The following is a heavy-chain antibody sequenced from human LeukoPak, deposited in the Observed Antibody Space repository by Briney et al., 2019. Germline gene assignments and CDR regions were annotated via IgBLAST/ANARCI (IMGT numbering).Heavy chain of an antibody. Sequence: PGGSLRLSWAASGFTFSSSSMNWVRQAPGKGLELVSSISSSSSYIYYADSVKGRFTISRDNAKNSLYLQMNGLRAEDTAVYYFATVNSSSWSVDYWGQGTLVTVSS. CDR2: ISSSSSYI. V-gene: IGHV3-21*01. J-gene: IGHJ4*02. D-gene: IGHD6-13*01. CDR1: GFTFSSSS. CDR3: ATVNSSSWSVDY.